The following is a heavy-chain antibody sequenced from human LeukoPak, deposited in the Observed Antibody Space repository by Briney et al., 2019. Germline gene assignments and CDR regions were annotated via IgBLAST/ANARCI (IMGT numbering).Heavy chain of an antibody. V-gene: IGHV4-4*07. CDR2: IYTTGKT. CDR3: ARHGYTASHYFLDF. CDR1: SGSINSYY. J-gene: IGHJ4*02. D-gene: IGHD3-16*01. Sequence: SETLSLTCTVSSGSINSYYWGWVRQPAGRGLEWIGRIYTTGKTDYNPSLKSRLTMSVDTSKRQFSLNLMSVAAADTPIYFCARHGYTASHYFLDFWSQGTLVTVSS.